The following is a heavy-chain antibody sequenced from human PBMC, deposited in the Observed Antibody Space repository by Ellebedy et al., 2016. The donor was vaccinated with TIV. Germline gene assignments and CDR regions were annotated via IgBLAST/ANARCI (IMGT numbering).Heavy chain of an antibody. CDR2: IYSSGAT. Sequence: SETLSLXXTVSGASISSYFWTWIRQPAGRALEWIGRIYSSGATNYNPSLKSRLTMSVDTSKNQFSLKLSSVTAADTAVYFCARDTGDPRYCSGGSCPFAFDSWGQGTLVSVSS. CDR1: GASISSYF. V-gene: IGHV4-4*07. J-gene: IGHJ4*02. D-gene: IGHD2-15*01. CDR3: ARDTGDPRYCSGGSCPFAFDS.